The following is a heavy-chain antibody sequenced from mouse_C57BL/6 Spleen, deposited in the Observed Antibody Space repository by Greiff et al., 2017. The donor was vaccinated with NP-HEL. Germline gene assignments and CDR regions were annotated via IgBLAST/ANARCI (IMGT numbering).Heavy chain of an antibody. CDR3: AITTAFAY. Sequence: VKLQQSGPELVKPGASVKISCKASGYAFSSSWMNWVKQRPGKGLEWIGRIYPGDGDTNYNGKFKGKATLTADKSSSTAYMQLSSLTSEDSAVYFCAITTAFAYWGQGTLVTVSA. D-gene: IGHD1-2*01. CDR1: GYAFSSSW. J-gene: IGHJ3*01. V-gene: IGHV1-82*01. CDR2: IYPGDGDT.